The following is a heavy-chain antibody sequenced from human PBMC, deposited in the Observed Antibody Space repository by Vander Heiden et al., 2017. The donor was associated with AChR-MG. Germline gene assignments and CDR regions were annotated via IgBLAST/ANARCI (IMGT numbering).Heavy chain of an antibody. CDR3: AKDPRVDFWSGYFINWFDP. D-gene: IGHD3-3*01. V-gene: IGHV3-23*01. CDR1: GFTFSSYA. CDR2: ISGSGGST. Sequence: EVQLLESGGGLVQPGGSLRLSCAASGFTFSSYAMSWVRPAPGKGLEWVSAISGSGGSTYYADSVKGRFTISRDNSKNTLYLQMNSLRAEDTAVYYCAKDPRVDFWSGYFINWFDPWGQGTLVTVSS. J-gene: IGHJ5*02.